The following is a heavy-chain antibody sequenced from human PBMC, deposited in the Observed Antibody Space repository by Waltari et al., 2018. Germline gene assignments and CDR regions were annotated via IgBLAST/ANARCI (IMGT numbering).Heavy chain of an antibody. D-gene: IGHD1-26*01. CDR2: IIPILGIA. Sequence: QVQLVQSGAEVQKPGSSVKVSCKASGGTFSSYAISWVRQAPGQGLEWMGGIIPILGIANYAQKFQGRVTITADKSTSTAYMELSSLRSEDTAVYYCARDSVGATTSFDYWGQGTLVTVSS. CDR1: GGTFSSYA. J-gene: IGHJ4*02. V-gene: IGHV1-69*10. CDR3: ARDSVGATTSFDY.